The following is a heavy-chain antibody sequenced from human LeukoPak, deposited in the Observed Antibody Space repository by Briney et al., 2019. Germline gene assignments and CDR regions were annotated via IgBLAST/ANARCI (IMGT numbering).Heavy chain of an antibody. CDR3: TRDQTPYY. CDR1: GFTFGDYA. CDR2: IRSQIYGGTP. J-gene: IGHJ4*02. Sequence: GGSLRLSCTGAGFTFGDYAMTWVRQAPGKGLEWVGSIRSQIYGGTPEYAASVKGRFTISRDDSEGVAYLQINSLKTEDPAVYYCTRDQTPYYWGQGTLVTVSS. V-gene: IGHV3-49*04.